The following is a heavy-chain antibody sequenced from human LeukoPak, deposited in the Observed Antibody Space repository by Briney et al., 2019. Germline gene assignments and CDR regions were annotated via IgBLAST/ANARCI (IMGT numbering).Heavy chain of an antibody. Sequence: PGGSLRLFCAASGFTFSSYAMNWVRQAPGKGLEWVSAISGSGGSTYYADSVKGRFTISRDNSKNTLYLQMNSLRAEDTAVYYCTSGPYCTNGVCYGSNWFDPWGQGTLVTVSS. D-gene: IGHD2-8*01. J-gene: IGHJ5*02. V-gene: IGHV3-23*01. CDR3: TSGPYCTNGVCYGSNWFDP. CDR1: GFTFSSYA. CDR2: ISGSGGST.